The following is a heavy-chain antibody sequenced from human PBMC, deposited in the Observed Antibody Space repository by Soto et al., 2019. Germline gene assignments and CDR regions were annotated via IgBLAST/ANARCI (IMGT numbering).Heavy chain of an antibody. CDR3: ARGRYSYGYGWRGDDY. CDR2: MNPNSGNT. V-gene: IGHV1-8*01. J-gene: IGHJ4*02. Sequence: QVQLVQSGAEVKKPGASVKVSCKASGYTFTSYDINWVRQATGQGLEWMGWMNPNSGNTGYAQKFQGRVTMTRNTSISTAYMVLSSLRSEDTAVYYCARGRYSYGYGWRGDDYWGQGTLVTVSS. CDR1: GYTFTSYD. D-gene: IGHD5-18*01.